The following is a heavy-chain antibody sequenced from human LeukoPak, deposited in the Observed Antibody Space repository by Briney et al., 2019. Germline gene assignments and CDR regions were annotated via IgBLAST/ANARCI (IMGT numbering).Heavy chain of an antibody. J-gene: IGHJ5*02. Sequence: SETLSLTCAVSGYSISSGYHWGWIRQPPGKGLEWIGSIHHTGSTYYKSSLKSRVTISIDTSKNQLSLKLSSVTAADTAVYYCARVPGTTGTTGFDPWGQGTLVTVSS. V-gene: IGHV4-38-2*01. D-gene: IGHD1-1*01. CDR1: GYSISSGYH. CDR3: ARVPGTTGTTGFDP. CDR2: IHHTGST.